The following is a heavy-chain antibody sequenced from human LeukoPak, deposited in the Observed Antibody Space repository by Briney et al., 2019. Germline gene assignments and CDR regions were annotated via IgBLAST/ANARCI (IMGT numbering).Heavy chain of an antibody. CDR2: IYPGDSDT. D-gene: IGHD1-14*01. J-gene: IGHJ4*02. CDR3: ARGYGTNQPHFDY. Sequence: RGESLKISCKGSGYSFTSYWIGWVRQMPGKGLEWMGIIYPGDSDTRYSPSFQGQVTISADKSISTAYLQWSSLKASDTAMYYYARGYGTNQPHFDYWGQGTLVTVSS. CDR1: GYSFTSYW. V-gene: IGHV5-51*01.